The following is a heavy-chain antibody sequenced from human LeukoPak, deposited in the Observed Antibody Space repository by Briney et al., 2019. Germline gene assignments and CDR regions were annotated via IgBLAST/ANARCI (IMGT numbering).Heavy chain of an antibody. CDR1: GGSISSYY. J-gene: IGHJ4*02. D-gene: IGHD3-10*01. V-gene: IGHV4-59*01. Sequence: SETLSLTCTVSGGSISSYYWSWIRQPPGKGLEWIGYIYYSGSTNYNPSLKSRVTISVDTSKNQFFLKLSSVTAADTAVYYCASGRFGELPGYWGQGTLVTVSS. CDR3: ASGRFGELPGY. CDR2: IYYSGST.